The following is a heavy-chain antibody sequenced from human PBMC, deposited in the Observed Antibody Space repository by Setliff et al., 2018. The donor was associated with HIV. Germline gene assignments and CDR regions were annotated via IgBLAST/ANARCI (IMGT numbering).Heavy chain of an antibody. CDR2: ISISGGST. J-gene: IGHJ5*02. CDR1: GFAFKHYA. Sequence: GGSLRLSCTASGFAFKHYAMSWVRQAPGKGLEWVSGISISGGSTYYADSVKGRFTISRDNSKNTLYLQMSSLRAEDTAVYYCAKDSPGYSSGWYEGVSWGQGTLVTVS. CDR3: AKDSPGYSSGWYEGVS. V-gene: IGHV3-23*01. D-gene: IGHD6-19*01.